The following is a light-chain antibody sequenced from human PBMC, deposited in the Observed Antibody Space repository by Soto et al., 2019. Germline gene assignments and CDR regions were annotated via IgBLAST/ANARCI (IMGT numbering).Light chain of an antibody. CDR2: KAS. Sequence: DIQMTQSPSTLSASVGARVTITCRASESISTWLAWCQQKPGKAPNLLIYKASSLESGVPSRFSGSGSGTEFTLTISSLQPDDFATYYCQQYNIYSWTFGQGTKVDIK. J-gene: IGKJ1*01. CDR1: ESISTW. V-gene: IGKV1-5*03. CDR3: QQYNIYSWT.